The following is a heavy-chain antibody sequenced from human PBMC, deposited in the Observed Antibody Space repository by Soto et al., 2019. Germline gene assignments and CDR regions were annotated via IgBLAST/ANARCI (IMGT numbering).Heavy chain of an antibody. CDR2: ISAYNGNT. CDR1: GYTFTSYG. Sequence: VKVSCKASGYTFTSYGISWVRQAPGQGLEWMGWISAYNGNTNYAQKLQGRVTMTTDTSTSTAYMELRSLRSDDTAVYYCAMMSTVKGSPLDPWGQGTLVTVSS. D-gene: IGHD4-17*01. J-gene: IGHJ5*02. V-gene: IGHV1-18*04. CDR3: AMMSTVKGSPLDP.